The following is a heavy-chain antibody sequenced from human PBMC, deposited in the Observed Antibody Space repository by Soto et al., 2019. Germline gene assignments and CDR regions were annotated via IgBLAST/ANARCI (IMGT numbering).Heavy chain of an antibody. CDR3: ARSLLQGDF. CDR2: INPNGGST. D-gene: IGHD2-21*01. Sequence: QVQLVQSGAEVKKPGASVKISCKASGYNFIHYYIHWVRQAPGQGLEWMAIINPNGGSTNYAQKFQGRVTVTSDTSTTTVSMELNSLESDDTAVYFCARSLLQGDFWGQGTLVTVSS. CDR1: GYNFIHYY. V-gene: IGHV1-46*01. J-gene: IGHJ4*02.